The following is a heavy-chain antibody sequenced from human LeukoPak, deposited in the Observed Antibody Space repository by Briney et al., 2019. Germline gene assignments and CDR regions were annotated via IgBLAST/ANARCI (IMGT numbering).Heavy chain of an antibody. J-gene: IGHJ4*02. V-gene: IGHV3-66*01. CDR2: IYSGGRT. CDR1: GFSVGTNY. CDR3: ARVPFTASLGDYFDY. D-gene: IGHD3-16*01. Sequence: GGSLRLSCAASGFSVGTNYMTWVRQAPGKGLQWVSVIYSGGRTNYAASVKGRFSMSRDKSNGTVYLQLNSLRTEDTAVYFCARVPFTASLGDYFDYWGQGALVTVSS.